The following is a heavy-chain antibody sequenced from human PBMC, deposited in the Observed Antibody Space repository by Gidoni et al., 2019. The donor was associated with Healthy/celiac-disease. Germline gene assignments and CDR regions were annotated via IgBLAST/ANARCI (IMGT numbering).Heavy chain of an antibody. J-gene: IGHJ4*02. CDR1: GFTFSSYA. CDR3: AKDRNSGSYYSPYYFDY. V-gene: IGHV3-23*01. Sequence: EVQLLESGGGLVQPGGYLRLSCAASGFTFSSYAMRWVRQAPGKGLEWVSAISGIGGSTYYADSVKGRFTISRDNSKNTLYLQTNSLRAEDTAVYYCAKDRNSGSYYSPYYFDYWGQGTLVTVSS. D-gene: IGHD1-26*01. CDR2: ISGIGGST.